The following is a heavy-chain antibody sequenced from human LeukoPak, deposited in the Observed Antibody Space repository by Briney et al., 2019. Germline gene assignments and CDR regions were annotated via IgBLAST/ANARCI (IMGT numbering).Heavy chain of an antibody. D-gene: IGHD6-19*01. V-gene: IGHV4-39*07. CDR3: ARRPHSSGWAY. CDR2: IYYSGST. J-gene: IGHJ4*02. Sequence: SETLSLTCTVSGGSISSSSYYWGWIRQPPGKGLEWIGSIYYSGSTYYNPSLKSRVIISVDTSKNQFSLKLSSVTAADTAVYYCARRPHSSGWAYWGQGTLVTVSS. CDR1: GGSISSSSYY.